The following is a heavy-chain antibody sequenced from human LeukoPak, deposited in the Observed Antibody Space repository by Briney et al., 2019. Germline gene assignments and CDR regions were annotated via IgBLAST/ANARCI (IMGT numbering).Heavy chain of an antibody. CDR1: GYSVSSGYY. V-gene: IGHV4-38-2*01. Sequence: TSETLSLTCAVSGYSVSSGYYWGWIRQPPGKGLEWIGSIYHSGSTYYNPSLKSRVTISVDTSKNQFSLKLSSVTAADTAVYYCARALPAFDYWGQGTLVTVSS. CDR2: IYHSGST. CDR3: ARALPAFDY. D-gene: IGHD2-2*01. J-gene: IGHJ4*02.